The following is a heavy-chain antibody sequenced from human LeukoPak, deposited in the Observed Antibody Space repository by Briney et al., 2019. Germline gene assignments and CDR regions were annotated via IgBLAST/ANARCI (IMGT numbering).Heavy chain of an antibody. Sequence: GGSLRLSCADSGFSFRSYSMYWVRQAPGKGLEWVSSISSISSYIHYADSVKGRFTISRDNAKNSLYLQMNSLRAEDTAVYYCARVGSGTYGGYFDYWGQGTLVTVSS. CDR3: ARVGSGTYGGYFDY. CDR1: GFSFRSYS. V-gene: IGHV3-21*01. J-gene: IGHJ4*02. CDR2: ISSISSYI. D-gene: IGHD3-10*01.